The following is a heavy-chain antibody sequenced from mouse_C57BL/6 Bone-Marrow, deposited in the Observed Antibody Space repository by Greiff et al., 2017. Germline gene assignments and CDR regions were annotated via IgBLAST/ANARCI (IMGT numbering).Heavy chain of an antibody. CDR1: GFTFSSYA. CDR3: ARDYAMDY. J-gene: IGHJ4*01. V-gene: IGHV5-4*01. Sequence: EVMLVESGGGLVKPGGSLKLSCAASGFTFSSYAMSWVRQTPEKRLEWVATISDGGSYTYYPDNVKGRFTNSRDNAKNNLYLQMSHLKSEDTAMYYCARDYAMDYWGQGTSVTVSS. CDR2: ISDGGSYT.